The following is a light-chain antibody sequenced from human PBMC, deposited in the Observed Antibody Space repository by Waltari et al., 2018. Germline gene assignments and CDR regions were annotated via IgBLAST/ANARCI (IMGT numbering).Light chain of an antibody. CDR2: YDS. V-gene: IGLV3-21*01. CDR1: NIESKS. Sequence: YVVTQPPSVSVAPGKTATLTCGGENIESKSVTWYQQKPGQAPILVIFYDSDRPSGIPERFSGSNSGNTATLTISWVEAGDEADYYCQSYGSDWVFGGGTKLTVL. J-gene: IGLJ3*02. CDR3: QSYGSDWV.